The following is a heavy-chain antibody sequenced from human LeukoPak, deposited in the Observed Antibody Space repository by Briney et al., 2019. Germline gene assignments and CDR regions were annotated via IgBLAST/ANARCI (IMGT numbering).Heavy chain of an antibody. Sequence: ASVKVSCKASGYTFTGYYMHWVRQAPGQGLEWMGWINPNSGGTNYAQKFQGRVTMTRDTSISTAYMELRRLRSDDTAVYYCARDGLVRGPWGARNFYYFDYWGQGTLVTVSS. CDR3: ARDGLVRGPWGARNFYYFDY. V-gene: IGHV1-2*02. CDR2: INPNSGGT. D-gene: IGHD7-27*01. CDR1: GYTFTGYY. J-gene: IGHJ4*02.